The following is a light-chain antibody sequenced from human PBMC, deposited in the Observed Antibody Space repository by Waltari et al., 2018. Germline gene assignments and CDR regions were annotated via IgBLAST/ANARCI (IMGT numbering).Light chain of an antibody. CDR3: QSYDISLSGYV. CDR2: GNR. V-gene: IGLV1-40*01. CDR1: SSNIGAGYD. Sequence: QSVLTQPPSVSGAPGQRVTLSCTGSSSNIGAGYDVHWYQHLTGTAPKLLIHGNRNRPSGVPDRFSGSKSGTSASLAITGRQADEEADYYCQSYDISLSGYVFGTGTKVTVL. J-gene: IGLJ1*01.